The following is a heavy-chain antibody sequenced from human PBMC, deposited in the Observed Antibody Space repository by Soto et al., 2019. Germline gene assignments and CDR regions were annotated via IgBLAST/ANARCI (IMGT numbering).Heavy chain of an antibody. J-gene: IGHJ5*02. CDR3: ARIYYYHILTGYNWFDP. D-gene: IGHD3-9*01. CDR2: IYYSGST. Sequence: SQTLSLTCTVPGASISSYYWSWIRQPPGKGLEWIGYIYYSGSTNYNPSLKSRVTISVDTSKNQFSLKLSSVTAADTAVYYCARIYYYHILTGYNWFDPWGQGTLVTVSS. V-gene: IGHV4-59*01. CDR1: GASISSYY.